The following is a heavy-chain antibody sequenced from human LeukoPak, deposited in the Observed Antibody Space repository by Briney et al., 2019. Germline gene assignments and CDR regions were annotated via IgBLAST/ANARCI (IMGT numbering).Heavy chain of an antibody. CDR1: GFTFSDYY. CDR2: ISSSGSTI. V-gene: IGHV3-11*01. J-gene: IGHJ4*02. Sequence: GGSLRLSCAASGFTFSDYYMSWIRQAPGKGLEWVSYISSSGSTIYYPDSLKGRLTISRDNAKNSLYLQMNSLRAEDTAVYYCARFGSSSAFDYWGQGTLVTVSS. CDR3: ARFGSSSAFDY. D-gene: IGHD6-6*01.